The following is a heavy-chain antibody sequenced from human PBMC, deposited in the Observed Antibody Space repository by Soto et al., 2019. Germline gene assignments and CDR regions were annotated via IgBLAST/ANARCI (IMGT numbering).Heavy chain of an antibody. J-gene: IGHJ3*02. CDR2: IYYSGST. D-gene: IGHD3-16*01. V-gene: IGHV4-39*01. CDR3: ARIIRFGDFDI. CDR1: GGSISSISCY. Sequence: PSETQPLTWTVAGGSISSISCYWGWIRQPPGKGLEWIGSIYYSGSTYYNPSLKSRVTISVDTSKNQFSLKLSSVTAADTAAYYCARIIRFGDFDIWGQGTMVTVSS.